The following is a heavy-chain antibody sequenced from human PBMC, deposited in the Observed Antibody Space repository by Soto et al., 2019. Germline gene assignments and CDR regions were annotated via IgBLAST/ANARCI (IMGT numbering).Heavy chain of an antibody. CDR3: AGTTSYQWYYMDV. CDR1: GDSVSSNSAA. V-gene: IGHV6-1*01. CDR2: TYYRSRWYN. D-gene: IGHD1-7*01. J-gene: IGHJ6*03. Sequence: HSQTLSLTCAISGDSVSSNSAAWNWIRQSPSRGLEWLGRTYYRSRWYNDYAVSVKSRITVNPDTSKNQFSLHLNSVTPEDTAVYYCAGTTSYQWYYMDVWGKGTTVTVSS.